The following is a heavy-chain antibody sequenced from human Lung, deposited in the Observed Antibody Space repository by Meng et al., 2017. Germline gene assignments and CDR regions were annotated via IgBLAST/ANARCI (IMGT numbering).Heavy chain of an antibody. CDR1: GFTFSGHW. CDR3: TNDRLNH. D-gene: IGHD1-1*01. V-gene: IGHV3-74*01. Sequence: GESLKISCAASGFTFSGHWMHWVRQAPGKGLVWVSRINTDGSTRTYADSVKGRFTISRDNAKNTLYLQMNSLKAEDTAVYYCTNDRLNHWGQGNLVTVSS. J-gene: IGHJ1*01. CDR2: INTDGSTR.